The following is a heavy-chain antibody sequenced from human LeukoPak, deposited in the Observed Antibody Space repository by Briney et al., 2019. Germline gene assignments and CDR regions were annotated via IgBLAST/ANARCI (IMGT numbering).Heavy chain of an antibody. CDR1: AFTFSSYW. Sequence: PGGSLRLSCEASAFTFSSYWMHWVRRGPEKGLVWVSQINTDGSSTNYADSVKGRFTISRDNAKNTLYLQMSSLGAEDTAVYYCARADGTGGPYDYWGQGTLVTVSS. D-gene: IGHD3/OR15-3a*01. CDR3: ARADGTGGPYDY. J-gene: IGHJ4*02. CDR2: INTDGSST. V-gene: IGHV3-74*01.